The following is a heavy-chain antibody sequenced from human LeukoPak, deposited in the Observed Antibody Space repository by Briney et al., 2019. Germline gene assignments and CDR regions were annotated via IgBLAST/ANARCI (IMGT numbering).Heavy chain of an antibody. Sequence: SETLSPTCTVSGGSISSGDYYWSWIRQPPGKGLEWIGYIYYSGSTYYNPSLKSRVTISVDTSKNQFSLKLSSVTAADTAVYYCASSYCSSTSCYPPNYWGQGTLVTVSS. J-gene: IGHJ4*02. V-gene: IGHV4-30-4*08. CDR3: ASSYCSSTSCYPPNY. D-gene: IGHD2-2*01. CDR1: GGSISSGDYY. CDR2: IYYSGST.